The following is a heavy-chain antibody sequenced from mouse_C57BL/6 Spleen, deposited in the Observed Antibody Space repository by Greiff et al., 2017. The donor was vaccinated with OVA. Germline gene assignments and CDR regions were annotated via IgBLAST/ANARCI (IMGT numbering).Heavy chain of an antibody. CDR1: GYTFTSYW. CDR3: ARHWAGYDY. D-gene: IGHD4-1*01. V-gene: IGHV1-55*01. CDR2: IYPGSGST. J-gene: IGHJ2*01. Sequence: QVQLQQPGAELVKPGASVKMSCKASGYTFTSYWITWVKQRPGQGLEWIGDIYPGSGSTNDNEKVKRKATLTVDTSSSTAYMQRSSLTSEDSAVYYGARHWAGYDYWGQGTTLTVSS.